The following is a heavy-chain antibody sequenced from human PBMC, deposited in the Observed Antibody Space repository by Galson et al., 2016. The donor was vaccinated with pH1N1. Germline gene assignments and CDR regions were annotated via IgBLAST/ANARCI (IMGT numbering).Heavy chain of an antibody. J-gene: IGHJ4*02. D-gene: IGHD4-17*01. Sequence: SLRLSCAASGFAFSNSGMHWVRQAPGKGLEWVALIWYDGSNKYYADSVEGRFTISRDNSKNTLYLQMNSLRAEDTAVYYCARGDYGDYVGEFDYWGQGTLVTVSS. CDR1: GFAFSNSG. CDR3: ARGDYGDYVGEFDY. CDR2: IWYDGSNK. V-gene: IGHV3-33*01.